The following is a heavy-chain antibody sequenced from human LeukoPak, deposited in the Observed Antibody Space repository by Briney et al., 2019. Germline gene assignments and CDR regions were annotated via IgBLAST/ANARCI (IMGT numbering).Heavy chain of an antibody. CDR3: ARDPTTVTTIFDS. V-gene: IGHV4-34*01. CDR1: GGSFSGYY. D-gene: IGHD4-11*01. CDR2: INHSGST. Sequence: SETLSLTCAVYGGSFSGYYWNWIRQPPGKGLEWIGEINHSGSTYYNPSLKSRVTISVDTSKNQLSLKLSSVTAADTAVYYCARDPTTVTTIFDSWGQGILVTVSS. J-gene: IGHJ4*02.